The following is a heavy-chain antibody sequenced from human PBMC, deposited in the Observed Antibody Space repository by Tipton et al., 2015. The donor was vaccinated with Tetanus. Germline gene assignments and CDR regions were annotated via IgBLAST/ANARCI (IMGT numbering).Heavy chain of an antibody. Sequence: QVQLVQSGAEMKKPGASVKVSCKASGYTFTGYYMYWVRQAPGQGLEWMGWIDPNSGGTVYAQKFQGRATMTRDTSISTAYMELGSLRSDDTAVYYCARDRGDYIYYGMDVWGPGTTVTVS. D-gene: IGHD3-22*01. CDR2: IDPNSGGT. J-gene: IGHJ6*02. CDR1: GYTFTGYY. V-gene: IGHV1-2*02. CDR3: ARDRGDYIYYGMDV.